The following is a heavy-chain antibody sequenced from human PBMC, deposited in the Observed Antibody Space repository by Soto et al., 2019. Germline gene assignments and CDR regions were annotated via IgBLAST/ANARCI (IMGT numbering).Heavy chain of an antibody. D-gene: IGHD2-15*01. CDR3: ARVCTGGSCYQFDS. Sequence: GGSLRLSCAASGFTFSSYWMHWVRQAPGKGLVWVSRINSDGSNTNYADSVKGRFTISRDNAKNTLYLQMNSLRADDTAVYYCARVCTGGSCYQFDSWGQGTLVTVSS. J-gene: IGHJ4*02. CDR2: INSDGSNT. CDR1: GFTFSSYW. V-gene: IGHV3-74*01.